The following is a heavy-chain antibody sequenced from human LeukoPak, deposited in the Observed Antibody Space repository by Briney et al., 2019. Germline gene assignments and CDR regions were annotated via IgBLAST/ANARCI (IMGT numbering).Heavy chain of an antibody. Sequence: PGGSLRLSCAASGFTFSNYAMHWVRQAPGKRLEWGAVISYDGSNKYYADSVKGRFTISRDNSKNTLDLQMNSLRVEDTAVYYCARALGTHYYGSGSYQRYWGQGTLVTVFS. CDR3: ARALGTHYYGSGSYQRY. V-gene: IGHV3-30-3*01. J-gene: IGHJ4*02. D-gene: IGHD3-10*01. CDR2: ISYDGSNK. CDR1: GFTFSNYA.